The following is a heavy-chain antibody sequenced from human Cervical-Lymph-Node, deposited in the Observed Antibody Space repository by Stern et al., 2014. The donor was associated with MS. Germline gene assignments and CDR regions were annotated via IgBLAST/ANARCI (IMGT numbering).Heavy chain of an antibody. V-gene: IGHV3-9*01. Sequence: EVQLVESGGGLVQPGRSLRLSCAASGFTFDDYAIHWVRQAPGKGLEWVSGVSFNSGTIHYAGSVKGRFTISRDNAKNSLYLEMNSLRADDTALYYCAKGAGIAAAGYYFDSWGQGPLVTVSS. J-gene: IGHJ4*02. CDR1: GFTFDDYA. CDR3: AKGAGIAAAGYYFDS. D-gene: IGHD6-13*01. CDR2: VSFNSGTI.